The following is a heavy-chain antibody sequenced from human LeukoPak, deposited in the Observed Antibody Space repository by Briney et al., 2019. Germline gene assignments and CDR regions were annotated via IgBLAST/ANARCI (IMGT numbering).Heavy chain of an antibody. CDR1: GGTFSSYA. J-gene: IGHJ4*02. CDR3: ARRRKYCSSTSCYSADGFDY. V-gene: IGHV1-2*06. D-gene: IGHD2-2*01. Sequence: ASVKVSCKASGGTFSSYAISWVRQAPGQGLEWMGRINPNSGGTNYAQKFQGRVTMTRDTSISTAYMELSRLRSDDTAVYYCARRRKYCSSTSCYSADGFDYWGQGTLVTVSS. CDR2: INPNSGGT.